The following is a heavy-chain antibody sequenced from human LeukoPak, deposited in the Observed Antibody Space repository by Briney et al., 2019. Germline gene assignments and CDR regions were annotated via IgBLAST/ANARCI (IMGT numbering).Heavy chain of an antibody. D-gene: IGHD3-22*01. CDR2: INSDGSST. Sequence: GGSLRLSCAASGFTFSSYWMHWVRQAPGKGLVWVSRINSDGSSTSYADSVKGRFTISRDNAKNSLYLQMNSLRAEDTAVYYCAGDDSSGFGDAFDIWGQGTMVTVSS. CDR1: GFTFSSYW. J-gene: IGHJ3*02. CDR3: AGDDSSGFGDAFDI. V-gene: IGHV3-74*01.